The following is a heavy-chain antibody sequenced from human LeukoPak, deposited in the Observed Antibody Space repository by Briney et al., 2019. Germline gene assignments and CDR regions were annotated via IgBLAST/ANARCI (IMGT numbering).Heavy chain of an antibody. CDR1: GGSFGRYA. V-gene: IGHV1-69*13. CDR3: ARSQGYSYGSSY. Sequence: SVKVSCKAPGGSFGRYAISWVRQAPGQGLEWMGGIVPILGTANCAQKFQGRVTITADDSTGTAYMELTSLRSADTAVYYCARSQGYSYGSSYWGQGTLVTVSS. D-gene: IGHD5-18*01. J-gene: IGHJ4*02. CDR2: IVPILGTA.